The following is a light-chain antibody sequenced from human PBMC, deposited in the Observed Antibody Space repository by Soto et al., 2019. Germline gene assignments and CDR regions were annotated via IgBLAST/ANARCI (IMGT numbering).Light chain of an antibody. Sequence: QSVLTQPASVSGSPGQSITLSCTGTSSDVGGYNYVSWYQQHPGKAPKLMIYDVSNRPSGVSNHFSGSKSGNTASLTISGLQAEYEDDYSCSSYTSSAKGVFGTGTKLTVL. CDR2: DVS. CDR1: SSDVGGYNY. J-gene: IGLJ1*01. V-gene: IGLV2-14*01. CDR3: SSYTSSAKGV.